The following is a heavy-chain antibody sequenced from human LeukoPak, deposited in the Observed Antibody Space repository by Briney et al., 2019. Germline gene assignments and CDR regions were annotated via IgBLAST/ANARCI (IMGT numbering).Heavy chain of an antibody. J-gene: IGHJ4*02. CDR1: GYSFTSYW. CDR2: IYPGDSDT. D-gene: IGHD1-1*01. V-gene: IGHV5-51*01. CDR3: ARYTDHYYFDY. Sequence: GESLNISCKGSGYSFTSYWIGWVRQIPGKGLEWMGIIYPGDSDTRYSPSFQGQVTISADKSISTAYLQWSSLNTSDTAIYYCARYTDHYYFDYWGQGTLVTVSS.